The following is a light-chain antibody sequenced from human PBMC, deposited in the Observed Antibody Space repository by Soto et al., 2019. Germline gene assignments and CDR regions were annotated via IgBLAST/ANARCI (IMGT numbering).Light chain of an antibody. J-gene: IGKJ3*01. Sequence: EIVLTQSPATLSLSPGDRATLSCRAGQNIRNYLAWYQQKPGQAPRLIMYDASNRADGIPLRFSGRGSGTDFTLTISSLEPEDFAVYYCQLRSNWPRFTFGPGTKVDLK. V-gene: IGKV3-11*01. CDR3: QLRSNWPRFT. CDR2: DAS. CDR1: QNIRNY.